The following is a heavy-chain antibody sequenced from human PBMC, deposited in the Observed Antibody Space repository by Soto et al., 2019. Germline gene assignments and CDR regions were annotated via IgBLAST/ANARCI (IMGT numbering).Heavy chain of an antibody. V-gene: IGHV1-69*12. J-gene: IGHJ5*02. D-gene: IGHD3-22*01. CDR1: GGTFSSYA. CDR2: IIPIFGTA. CDR3: ARDRGPSSGYYPYWFDP. Sequence: QVQLVQSGAEVKKPGSSVKVSCKASGGTFSSYAITWVRQAPGQGLEWMGGIIPIFGTANYAQTFQGRVTMTADESTSTAYMELSSLRSEDTAVYYCARDRGPSSGYYPYWFDPWGQGTLVTVSS.